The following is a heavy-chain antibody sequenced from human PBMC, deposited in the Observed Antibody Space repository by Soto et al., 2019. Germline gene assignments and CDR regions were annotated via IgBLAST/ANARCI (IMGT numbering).Heavy chain of an antibody. J-gene: IGHJ5*02. CDR1: GGSISSYY. V-gene: IGHV4-59*01. CDR3: ARLTPNYGELTWFDP. D-gene: IGHD4-17*01. CDR2: IYYSGST. Sequence: SETLSLTCTVSGGSISSYYWSWIRQPPGKGLEWIGYIYYSGSTNYNPSLKSRVTISVDTSKNQFSLKLSSVTAADTAVYYCARLTPNYGELTWFDPWGQGTLVTLCS.